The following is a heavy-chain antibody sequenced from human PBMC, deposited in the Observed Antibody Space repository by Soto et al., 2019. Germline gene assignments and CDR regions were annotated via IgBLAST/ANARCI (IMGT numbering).Heavy chain of an antibody. CDR3: ATSNGSGSTHFDS. J-gene: IGHJ4*02. Sequence: QVQLVQSGAEVKKPGSSVKVSCTASGGTFNSYTINWVRQAPGRGLEWVGRVNPIVGMSNSALKFQGRVTITADKSTSTAFMYLTSLKSEDTAVYYCATSNGSGSTHFDSWGQGTLVTVS. D-gene: IGHD3-10*01. CDR1: GGTFNSYT. CDR2: VNPIVGMS. V-gene: IGHV1-69*02.